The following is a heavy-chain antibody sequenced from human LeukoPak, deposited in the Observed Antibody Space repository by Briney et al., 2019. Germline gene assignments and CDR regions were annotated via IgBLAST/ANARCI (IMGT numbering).Heavy chain of an antibody. D-gene: IGHD2-2*01. CDR1: GFTFSSYW. CDR2: IKQDGSEK. CDR3: ARVGCSSTSCRPKFNWFDP. Sequence: PGGSLRLSCAASGFTFSSYWMSWVRQAPGKGLEWVANIKQDGSEKYYVDSVKGRFTISRDNAKNSLYLRMNSLRAEDTAVYYCARVGCSSTSCRPKFNWFDPWGQGTLVTVSS. J-gene: IGHJ5*02. V-gene: IGHV3-7*01.